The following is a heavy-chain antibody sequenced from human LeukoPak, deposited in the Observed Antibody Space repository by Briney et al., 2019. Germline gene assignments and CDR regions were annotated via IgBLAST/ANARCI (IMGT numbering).Heavy chain of an antibody. V-gene: IGHV4-39*01. J-gene: IGHJ1*01. Sequence: GSLRLSCAASGFTVSSNYMSWVRQPPGKGLEWIGSIYYSGSTYYNPSLKSRVTISVDTSKNQFSLKLSSVTAADTAVYYCASTHTYYYDSRSYEYFQHWGQGTLVTVSS. CDR2: IYYSGST. CDR1: GFTVSSNY. CDR3: ASTHTYYYDSRSYEYFQH. D-gene: IGHD3-22*01.